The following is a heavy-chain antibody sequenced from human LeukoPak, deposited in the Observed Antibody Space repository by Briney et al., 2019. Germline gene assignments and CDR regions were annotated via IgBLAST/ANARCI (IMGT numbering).Heavy chain of an antibody. J-gene: IGHJ4*02. Sequence: SETLSLTCTVSGGSISSYYWSWIRQPPGKGLEWIGYIYYSGSTNYNPSLKSRVTISVDTSKNQFSLKLSSVTAADTAVYYCARRGSSYSHRGSVYFDYWGQGTLVTVSS. CDR1: GGSISSYY. CDR3: ARRGSSYSHRGSVYFDY. D-gene: IGHD3-16*01. CDR2: IYYSGST. V-gene: IGHV4-59*08.